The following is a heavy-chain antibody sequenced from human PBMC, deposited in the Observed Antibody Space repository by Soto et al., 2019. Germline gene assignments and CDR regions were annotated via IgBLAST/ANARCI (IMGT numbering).Heavy chain of an antibody. V-gene: IGHV3-7*01. D-gene: IGHD6-19*01. Sequence: GGSLRLSCAASGFTFSSYWMSWVRQAPGKGLEWVANIKQDGSEKYYVDSVKGRFTISRDNAKNSLYLQMNSLRAEDTAVYYCAISIAVAGKSFDYWGQGTLVTVSS. J-gene: IGHJ4*02. CDR2: IKQDGSEK. CDR1: GFTFSSYW. CDR3: AISIAVAGKSFDY.